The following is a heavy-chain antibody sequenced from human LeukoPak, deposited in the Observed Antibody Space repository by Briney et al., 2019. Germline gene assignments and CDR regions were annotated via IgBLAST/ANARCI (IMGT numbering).Heavy chain of an antibody. CDR3: ARGRKHYYYMDV. CDR1: GGSISSYY. V-gene: IGHV4-59*01. D-gene: IGHD5-24*01. Sequence: SETLSLTCTVSGGSISSYYWSWIRQPPGKGLEWIGYIYYSGSTNYNPSLKSRVTISVDTSKNQFSLKLSSVTAADTAVYYCARGRKHYYYMDVWGKGTTVTVSS. J-gene: IGHJ6*03. CDR2: IYYSGST.